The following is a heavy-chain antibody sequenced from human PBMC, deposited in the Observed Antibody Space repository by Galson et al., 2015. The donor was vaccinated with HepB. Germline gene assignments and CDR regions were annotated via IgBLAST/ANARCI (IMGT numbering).Heavy chain of an antibody. D-gene: IGHD6-19*01. J-gene: IGHJ4*02. V-gene: IGHV3-64D*06. CDR1: GFTFSSYA. CDR3: VKLTIAVAGDY. CDR2: ISSNGGST. Sequence: SLRLSCAASGFTFSSYAMHWVRQAPGKGLEYVSAISSNGGSTYYADSVKGRFTISRDNSKNTLYLQMSSLRAEDTAVYYCVKLTIAVAGDYWGQGTLVTVSS.